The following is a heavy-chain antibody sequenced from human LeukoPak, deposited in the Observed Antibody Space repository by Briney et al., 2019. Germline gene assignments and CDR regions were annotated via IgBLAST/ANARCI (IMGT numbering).Heavy chain of an antibody. CDR1: GCTFNYYS. D-gene: IGHD2/OR15-2a*01. V-gene: IGHV3-20*04. CDR2: INWNGGTT. CDR3: ARVGPSSASMTPAYSMDV. Sequence: PGGSLRLSCASSGCTFNYYSGSGVRLAPGKGLEWGSGINWNGGTTGYADSVKGRFTMPRDNAKRPLYLQMNSLMAEDTALDYRARVGPSSASMTPAYSMDVWGQGTTVTVSS. J-gene: IGHJ6*02.